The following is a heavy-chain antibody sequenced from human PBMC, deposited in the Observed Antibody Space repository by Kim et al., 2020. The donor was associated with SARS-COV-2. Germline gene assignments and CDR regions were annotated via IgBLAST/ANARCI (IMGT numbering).Heavy chain of an antibody. CDR3: ARLPNYFGSGAFDY. CDR2: IFYSRST. V-gene: IGHV4-39*01. Sequence: SETLSLTCTVSGGSFSTSSYYWGWIGQSPGKGLEWIGSIFYSRSTYYNPSLKSRVTISVDTSKNQFSLKLTSGTAADTAVYYCARLPNYFGSGAFDYWGQGTLATVSS. J-gene: IGHJ4*02. D-gene: IGHD3-10*01. CDR1: GGSFSTSSYY.